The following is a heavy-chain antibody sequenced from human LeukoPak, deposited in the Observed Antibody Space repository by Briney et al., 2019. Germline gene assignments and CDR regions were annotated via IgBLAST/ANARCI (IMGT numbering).Heavy chain of an antibody. CDR2: IIPIFATA. V-gene: IGHV1-69*06. D-gene: IGHD2-21*02. Sequence: SVKVSCKASGGTFSNYTISWVRQAPGHGLEWMGGIIPIFATANYAQRFQGKVTITADKSTSTAYMELSSLRSEDTAVYYCARTYCGGDCYSSRGWFDPWGQGTLVTVSS. CDR1: GGTFSNYT. J-gene: IGHJ5*02. CDR3: ARTYCGGDCYSSRGWFDP.